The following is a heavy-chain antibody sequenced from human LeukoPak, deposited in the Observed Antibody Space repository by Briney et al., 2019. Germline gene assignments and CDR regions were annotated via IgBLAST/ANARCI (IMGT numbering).Heavy chain of an antibody. CDR2: INQDGSEK. Sequence: GGSLRLSCGASGFTFDDYWMSWVRQAPGQGLEWVANINQDGSEKYYLDSARGRFTISRDNARNSLYLQVNSLRAEDTAVYYCARGGTSGYSSTRHFWGGNYYFDYWGQGTLVTVSS. D-gene: IGHD2-2*01. CDR1: GFTFDDYW. CDR3: ARGGTSGYSSTRHFWGGNYYFDY. V-gene: IGHV3-7*01. J-gene: IGHJ4*02.